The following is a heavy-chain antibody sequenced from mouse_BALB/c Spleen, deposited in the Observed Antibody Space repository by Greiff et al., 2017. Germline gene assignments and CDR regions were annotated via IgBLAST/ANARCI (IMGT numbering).Heavy chain of an antibody. CDR3: ARRTTAHFDY. CDR1: GYTFTSYY. J-gene: IGHJ2*01. D-gene: IGHD1-2*01. Sequence: QVQLKESGPELVKPGASVKMSCKASGYTFTSYYIHWVKQRPGQGLEWIGWIYPGDGSTKYNEKFKGKTTLTADKSSSTAYMLLSSLTSEDSAIYFCARRTTAHFDYWGQGTTLTVSS. V-gene: IGHV1S56*01. CDR2: IYPGDGST.